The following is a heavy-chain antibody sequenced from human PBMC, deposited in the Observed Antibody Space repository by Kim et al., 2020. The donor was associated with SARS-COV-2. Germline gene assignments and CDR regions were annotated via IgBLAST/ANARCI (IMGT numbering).Heavy chain of an antibody. CDR1: GFTFSSYA. J-gene: IGHJ4*02. CDR2: ISYDGSNK. D-gene: IGHD3-22*01. CDR3: ARLGGGDSSGYYYDY. Sequence: GGSLRLSCAASGFTFSSYAMHWVRQAPGKGLEWVAVISYDGSNKYYADSVKGRFTISRDNSKNTLYLQMNSLRAEETAVYYCARLGGGDSSGYYYDYWGQGTLVTVSS. V-gene: IGHV3-30*04.